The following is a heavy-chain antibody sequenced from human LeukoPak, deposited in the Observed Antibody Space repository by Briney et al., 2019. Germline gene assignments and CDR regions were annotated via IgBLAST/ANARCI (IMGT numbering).Heavy chain of an antibody. CDR3: ARAPGYGAAYYFDY. Sequence: GGSLRLSCAATGFTFGNFAMHWVRQAPGKGLEWLAVVSYDGSYKYYADSVKGRFTISRDNSKNTLYLQMNSLRAEDTAVYYCARAPGYGAAYYFDYWGQGTLVTVSS. D-gene: IGHD1-1*01. CDR1: GFTFGNFA. V-gene: IGHV3-30*04. J-gene: IGHJ4*02. CDR2: VSYDGSYK.